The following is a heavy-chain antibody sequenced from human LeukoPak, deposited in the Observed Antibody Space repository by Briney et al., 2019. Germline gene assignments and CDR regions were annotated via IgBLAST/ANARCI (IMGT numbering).Heavy chain of an antibody. J-gene: IGHJ4*02. CDR3: ARDRGGDASNSERFDF. D-gene: IGHD3-10*01. Sequence: GRSLRLSCAASGFTFSNYGMHWVRQAPGKGLEWVAVVWFDGKSKTYADSVKGRFTISRDNSKNTLSLEMNSLRAEDTAVYFCARDRGGDASNSERFDFWGQGTLVTVSS. V-gene: IGHV3-33*01. CDR2: VWFDGKSK. CDR1: GFTFSNYG.